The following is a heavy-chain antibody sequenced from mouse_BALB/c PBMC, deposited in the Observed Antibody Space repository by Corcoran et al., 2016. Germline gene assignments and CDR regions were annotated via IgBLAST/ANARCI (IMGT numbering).Heavy chain of an antibody. Sequence: QVTLKESGPGILQPSQTLSLTCSFSGFSLITSGMGVSWIRQPSGQGLEWLAHIYWDDDKRDNPSLKSRLTISKDTSSNQVFLKITSVDTADTATYYCAHTMIISWFAYWGQGTLVTVSA. CDR2: IYWDDDK. CDR1: GFSLITSGMG. CDR3: AHTMIISWFAY. D-gene: IGHD2-4*01. V-gene: IGHV8-12*01. J-gene: IGHJ3*01.